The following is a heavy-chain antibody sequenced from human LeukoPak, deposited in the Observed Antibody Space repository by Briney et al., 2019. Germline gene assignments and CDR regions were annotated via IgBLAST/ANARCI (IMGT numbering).Heavy chain of an antibody. CDR2: INPNSGGT. CDR1: GYTFTGYY. D-gene: IGHD3-10*01. V-gene: IGHV1-2*02. J-gene: IGHJ4*02. CDR3: ERDRGGVITIGY. Sequence: ASVKVSCKASGYTFTGYYMHWVRQAPGQGLEWMGWINPNSGGTNYAQKFQGRVTMTRDTSISTAYTELSRLRSDDTAVYYCERDRGGVITIGYWGQGTLVTVSS.